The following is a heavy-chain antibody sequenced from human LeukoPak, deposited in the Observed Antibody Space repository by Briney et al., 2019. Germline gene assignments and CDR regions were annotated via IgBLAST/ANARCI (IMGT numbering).Heavy chain of an antibody. Sequence: SETLSLTCTVSGGSISSGDYYWSWIRQPPGKGLEWIGYIYYSGSTYYNPSLKSRVTISVDTSKNQFSLKLSSVTAADTAVYYCASAQTTVSPFDYWGQGTLVTVSS. V-gene: IGHV4-30-4*01. CDR1: GGSISSGDYY. CDR2: IYYSGST. CDR3: ASAQTTVSPFDY. D-gene: IGHD4-17*01. J-gene: IGHJ4*02.